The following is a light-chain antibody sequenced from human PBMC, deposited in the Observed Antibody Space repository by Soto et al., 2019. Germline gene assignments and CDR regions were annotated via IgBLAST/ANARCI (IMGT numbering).Light chain of an antibody. CDR2: KAS. CDR3: QHYNSYSEA. CDR1: ESISTW. V-gene: IGKV1-5*03. J-gene: IGKJ1*01. Sequence: DIQMTQSPYSRSASVGDRVTITCRASESISTWLAWYQQKPGKAPKLLIYKASTLKSGVPSRFSGSGSRTEFTLTISSLQPDDFATYYCQHYNSYSEAFGQGTKVDIK.